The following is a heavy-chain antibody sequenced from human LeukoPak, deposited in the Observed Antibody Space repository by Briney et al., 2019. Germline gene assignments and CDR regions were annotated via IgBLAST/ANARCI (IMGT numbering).Heavy chain of an antibody. CDR3: ARGSQQVDY. Sequence: ASVKVSCKATSRISWVRQAPGQGLEWMGWISAYNGNTNYAQKLQGRVTMTTDTSTSTAYMELRSLRSDDTAVYYCARGSQQVDYWGQGTLVTVSS. V-gene: IGHV1-18*01. CDR2: ISAYNGNT. CDR1: TSR. J-gene: IGHJ4*02. D-gene: IGHD6-13*01.